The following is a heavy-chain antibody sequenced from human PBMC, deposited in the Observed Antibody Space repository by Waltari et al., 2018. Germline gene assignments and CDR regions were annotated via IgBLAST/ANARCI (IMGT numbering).Heavy chain of an antibody. D-gene: IGHD1-26*01. CDR1: GGSISSSSYY. J-gene: IGHJ4*02. CDR3: ARGERYGGSYYDWDY. Sequence: QLQLQESGPGLVKPSETLSLTCTVSGGSISSSSYYWGWISQPPGKGLEWIGSIYYSGSTYYNPTLKGRDTISVDTTKIQFYLKLSSVTDADAAVYYCARGERYGGSYYDWDYWGQGTLVTVSS. CDR2: IYYSGST. V-gene: IGHV4-39*07.